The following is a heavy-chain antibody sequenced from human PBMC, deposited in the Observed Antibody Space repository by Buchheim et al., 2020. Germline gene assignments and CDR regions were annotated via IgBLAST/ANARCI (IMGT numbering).Heavy chain of an antibody. CDR1: GGSISSYY. V-gene: IGHV4-59*01. J-gene: IGHJ4*02. CDR3: ARGYSGYEYYFDY. D-gene: IGHD5-12*01. Sequence: QVQLQEPGPGLVKPSETLSLTCTVSGGSISSYYWSWIRQPPGKGLEWIGYIYYSGSTNYNPSLKSRVTISVDTSKNQFSLKLSSVTAADTAVYYCARGYSGYEYYFDYWGQGTL. CDR2: IYYSGST.